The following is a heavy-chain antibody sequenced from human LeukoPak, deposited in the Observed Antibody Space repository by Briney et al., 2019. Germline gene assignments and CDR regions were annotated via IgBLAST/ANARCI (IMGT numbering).Heavy chain of an antibody. J-gene: IGHJ4*02. D-gene: IGHD5-18*01. CDR1: GFTFSGSA. CDR2: MRSKPNNYAT. V-gene: IGHV3-73*01. Sequence: PGGSLRLSCAASGFTFSGSAMHWVRQASGKGLEWVGRMRSKPNNYATSYAASVKGRFTISRDDSEDTAYLQLNSLKTEDTAVYYCASGREYNYLPLDFWGQGALVTVSS. CDR3: ASGREYNYLPLDF.